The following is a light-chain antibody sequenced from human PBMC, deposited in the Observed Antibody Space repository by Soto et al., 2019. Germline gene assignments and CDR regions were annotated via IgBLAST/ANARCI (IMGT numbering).Light chain of an antibody. V-gene: IGLV3-1*01. Sequence: SYELTQPPSVSVSPGQTASITCSGDKLGDKYACWYQQKPGQSPVLVIYQDSKRPSGIPERFSGSKSGNTATLSISGTQAMDEADYYCQAWDLSTVVFGGGTKLTVL. J-gene: IGLJ2*01. CDR2: QDS. CDR3: QAWDLSTVV. CDR1: KLGDKY.